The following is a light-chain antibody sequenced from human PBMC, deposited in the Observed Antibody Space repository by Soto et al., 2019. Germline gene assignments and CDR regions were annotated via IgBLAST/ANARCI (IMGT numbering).Light chain of an antibody. CDR2: AAS. CDR3: QSYNSAPLT. Sequence: DIPMTQSPSSLSASVGDRVTITCRASQAINNNLAWYQQRPGKVPQVLIYAASTLPSGVPSRFSGGGSGADFTLTISSLQPEDVATYYCQSYNSAPLTFGGGTKVEIK. CDR1: QAINNN. V-gene: IGKV1-27*01. J-gene: IGKJ4*01.